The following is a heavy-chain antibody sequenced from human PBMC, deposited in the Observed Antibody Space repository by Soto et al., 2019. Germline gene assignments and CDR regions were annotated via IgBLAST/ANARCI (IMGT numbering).Heavy chain of an antibody. V-gene: IGHV3-7*04. D-gene: IGHD3-10*01. Sequence: GGSLRLSCAASGFTFSSYWMTWVRQAPGKGLEWVANIKKDGSEKYYLDSVEGRFTISRDNAKNSLYLQMNSLRVEDTAVYYYARDPNKVKPAPLPPGKIWGQGTMVTVSS. CDR1: GFTFSSYW. CDR2: IKKDGSEK. CDR3: ARDPNKVKPAPLPPGKI. J-gene: IGHJ3*02.